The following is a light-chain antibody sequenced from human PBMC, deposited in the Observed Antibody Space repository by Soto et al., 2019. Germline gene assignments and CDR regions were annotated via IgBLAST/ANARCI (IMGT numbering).Light chain of an antibody. Sequence: QSVLTQPASVSGSPGQSITISCTGTSSDIGNYDFVSWYQQVPGTAPKAMIYEVSSRPSGVSNRFSGSKSGNTASLTISGLQAEDEAYYYCSSYTTSTSFIIFGGGTKLTVL. V-gene: IGLV2-14*01. J-gene: IGLJ2*01. CDR2: EVS. CDR1: SSDIGNYDF. CDR3: SSYTTSTSFII.